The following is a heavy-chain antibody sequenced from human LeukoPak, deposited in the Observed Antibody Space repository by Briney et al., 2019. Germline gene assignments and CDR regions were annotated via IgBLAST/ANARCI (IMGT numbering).Heavy chain of an antibody. J-gene: IGHJ3*02. CDR2: IGGSGGST. CDR1: GFTFSSYA. V-gene: IGHV3-23*01. CDR3: AKDSKRITMIVVVITTFGAFDI. Sequence: GGCLRLSCAASGFTFSSYAMSWVRQAPGKGLEWGSAIGGSGGSTYYADSVKGRFTISRDNSKNTLYLQMNSLRAEDTAVYYCAKDSKRITMIVVVITTFGAFDIWGQGTMVTVSS. D-gene: IGHD3-22*01.